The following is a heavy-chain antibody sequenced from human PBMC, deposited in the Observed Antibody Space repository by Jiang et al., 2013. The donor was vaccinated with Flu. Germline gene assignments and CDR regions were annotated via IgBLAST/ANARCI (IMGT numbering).Heavy chain of an antibody. D-gene: IGHD2-15*01. Sequence: GAEVKKPGESLRISCQGSGYSFTSYWITWVRQMPGKGLEWMGTIDPSDSYTNYSPSFQGHVTISADKSISTAYLQWSSLKASDTAMYYCAGQGYCSGGSCSLLYYYGMDVWGQGTTVTVSS. CDR3: AGQGYCSGGSCSLLYYYGMDV. J-gene: IGHJ6*02. V-gene: IGHV5-10-1*01. CDR1: GYSFTSYW. CDR2: IDPSDSYT.